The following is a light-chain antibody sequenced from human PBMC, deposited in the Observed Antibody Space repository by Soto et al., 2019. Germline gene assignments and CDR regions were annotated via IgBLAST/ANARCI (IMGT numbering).Light chain of an antibody. V-gene: IGKV1-39*01. CDR3: QQSHSSPYT. J-gene: IGKJ5*01. CDR1: RSINIY. CDR2: AAS. Sequence: DIQMTQSPSSLSASVGDRVTITCRASRSINIYLNWYQQKPGKAPKLLIYAASNLQSGVPSRFSGDGVGTHFTLTISILQPEDFATYHCQQSHSSPYTFGQGTRLEIK.